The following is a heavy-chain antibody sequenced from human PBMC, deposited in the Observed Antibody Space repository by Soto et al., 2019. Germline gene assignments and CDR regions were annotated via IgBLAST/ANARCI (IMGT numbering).Heavy chain of an antibody. D-gene: IGHD6-6*01. Sequence: GGSLRLSCAASGFTFSSYGMHWVRQAPGKGLEWVAVISYDGSNKYYADSVKGRFTISRDNSKNTLHLQMNSLRAEDTAVYYCARDAAGYSSSSGDYWGQGTLVTAPQ. CDR3: ARDAAGYSSSSGDY. CDR1: GFTFSSYG. CDR2: ISYDGSNK. J-gene: IGHJ4*02. V-gene: IGHV3-30*03.